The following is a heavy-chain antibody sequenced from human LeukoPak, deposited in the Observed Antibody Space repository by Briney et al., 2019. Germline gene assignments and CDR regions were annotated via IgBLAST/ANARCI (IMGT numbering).Heavy chain of an antibody. V-gene: IGHV1-69*13. D-gene: IGHD1-7*01. CDR1: GGTFSSYA. CDR3: ARGGELRDAFDI. J-gene: IGHJ3*02. Sequence: ASVKVSCKASGGTFSSYAISWVRQAPGQGLEWMGGIIPIFGTANYAQKFQGRVTITADESTSTAYTELSSLRSEDTAVYYCARGGELRDAFDIWGQGTMVTVSS. CDR2: IIPIFGTA.